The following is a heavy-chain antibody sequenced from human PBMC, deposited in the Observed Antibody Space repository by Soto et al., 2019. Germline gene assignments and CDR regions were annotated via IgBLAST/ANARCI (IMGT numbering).Heavy chain of an antibody. Sequence: PGGSLSLSCAASGFTFSSYAMSWVRQAPGKGLEWVSAISGSGGSTYYADSVKGRFTISRDNSKNTLYLQMNSLRAEDTAVYYCAKDRAYSSGWYSGDAFDIWGQGTMVTVSS. CDR3: AKDRAYSSGWYSGDAFDI. CDR2: ISGSGGST. CDR1: GFTFSSYA. D-gene: IGHD6-19*01. V-gene: IGHV3-23*01. J-gene: IGHJ3*02.